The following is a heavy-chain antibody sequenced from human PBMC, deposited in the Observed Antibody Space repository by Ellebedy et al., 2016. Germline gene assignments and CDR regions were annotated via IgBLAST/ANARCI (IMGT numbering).Heavy chain of an antibody. CDR2: INPSGGST. Sequence: ASVKVSCXASGYTFTRYYIYWVRQTPGQGLEWMGRINPSGGSTSYAQKFQGRVTMTRDTSTSTVYMELNSLRAEDTAVYYCAREGRGGGYGYWGQGTLVTVSS. D-gene: IGHD3-16*01. V-gene: IGHV1-46*01. J-gene: IGHJ4*02. CDR3: AREGRGGGYGY. CDR1: GYTFTRYY.